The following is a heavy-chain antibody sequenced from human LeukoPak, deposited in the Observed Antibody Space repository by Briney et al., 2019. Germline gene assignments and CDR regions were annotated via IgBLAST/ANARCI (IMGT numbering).Heavy chain of an antibody. CDR1: GFTFSTYD. CDR2: ISSGGSTI. CDR3: ARQPPPQQWFGSGNYYYYYMDV. D-gene: IGHD3-10*01. V-gene: IGHV3-48*03. Sequence: GGSLRLSCAASGFTFSTYDMNWVRQAPGKGLEWVSYISSGGSTIYYADSVKGRFTISRDSAKNSLYLQMNSLRAEDTAVYYCARQPPPQQWFGSGNYYYYYMDVWGKGTTVTVSS. J-gene: IGHJ6*03.